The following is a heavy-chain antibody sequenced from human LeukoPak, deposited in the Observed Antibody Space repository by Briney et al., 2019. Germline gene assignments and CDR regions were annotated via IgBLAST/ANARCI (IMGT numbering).Heavy chain of an antibody. Sequence: SETLSLTCAVSGGSISSSNWWSWVRQPLGKGLEWIGEIYHSGSTNYNPSLKSRVTISVDKSKNQFSLKLSSVTAADTAVYYCARDRYCSSTSCYRTGENWFDPWGQGTLVTVSS. CDR2: IYHSGST. CDR3: ARDRYCSSTSCYRTGENWFDP. D-gene: IGHD2-2*01. V-gene: IGHV4-4*02. J-gene: IGHJ5*02. CDR1: GGSISSSNW.